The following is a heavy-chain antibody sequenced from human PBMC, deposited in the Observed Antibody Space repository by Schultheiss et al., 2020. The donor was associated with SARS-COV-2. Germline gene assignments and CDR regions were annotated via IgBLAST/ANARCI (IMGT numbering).Heavy chain of an antibody. CDR2: ISSSGSTI. J-gene: IGHJ6*02. CDR3: ARDNLYGGMDV. V-gene: IGHV3-11*01. D-gene: IGHD4-17*01. Sequence: GESLKISCAASGFTFSDYYMSWIRQAPGKGLEWVSYISSSGSTIYYADSVKGRFTISRDNAKNSLYLQMNSLRAEDTAVYYCARDNLYGGMDVWGQGTTVTVSS. CDR1: GFTFSDYY.